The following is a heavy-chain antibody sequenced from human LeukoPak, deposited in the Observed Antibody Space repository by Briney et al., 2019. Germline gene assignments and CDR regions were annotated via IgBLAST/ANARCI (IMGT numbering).Heavy chain of an antibody. CDR1: GGSISSHY. Sequence: SETLSLTCTVSGGSISSHYWSWIRQPPGKGLEWIGYIYDSGSTNYNPSLKSRVTISVDTSKNQFSLKLSSVTAADTAVYYCARHSPASNRGFVDYWGQGTLVTVSS. CDR3: ARHSPASNRGFVDY. V-gene: IGHV4-59*08. CDR2: IYDSGST. J-gene: IGHJ4*02. D-gene: IGHD7-27*01.